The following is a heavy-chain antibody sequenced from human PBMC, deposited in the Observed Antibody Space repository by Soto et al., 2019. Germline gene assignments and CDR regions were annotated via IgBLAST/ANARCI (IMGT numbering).Heavy chain of an antibody. J-gene: IGHJ3*02. CDR2: TYYRSKWYN. D-gene: IGHD5-18*01. Sequence: SQTLSLACAISGDRVSSNSSACNFIRQSPSRGLEWLGRTYYRSKWYNDYAVSVKSRITINPDTSKNQFSLQLNSVAPEDTAVYYCARDVYSSWGDAFDIWGQGTMVTVSS. V-gene: IGHV6-1*01. CDR1: GDRVSSNSSA. CDR3: ARDVYSSWGDAFDI.